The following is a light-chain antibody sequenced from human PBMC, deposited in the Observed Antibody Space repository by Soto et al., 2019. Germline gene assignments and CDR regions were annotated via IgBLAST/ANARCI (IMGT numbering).Light chain of an antibody. CDR1: QSVSSN. CDR2: GAS. J-gene: IGKJ1*01. CDR3: QQYNNWPRT. V-gene: IGKV3-15*01. Sequence: ETVLTQSPPTLSVSQGERATLSCRASQSVSSNLAWYQQKPGQAPRLLIYGASTGATGIPARFSGSGSGTEFTLTISSLQSEDFAVYYCQQYNNWPRTFGQGTKVDIK.